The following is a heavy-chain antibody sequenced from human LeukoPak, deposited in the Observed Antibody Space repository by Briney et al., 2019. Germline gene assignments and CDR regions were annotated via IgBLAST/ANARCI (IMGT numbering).Heavy chain of an antibody. J-gene: IGHJ6*03. CDR3: ARDLQLWPRGYYYYMDV. CDR2: IYTRGST. Sequence: SETLSLTCTVSGGSISSYYWSWIRQPAGKGLEWIGRIYTRGSTNYNPSLKSRVTMSVDTSKNQFSLKLSSVTAADTAVYYCARDLQLWPRGYYYYMDVWGKGTTVTVSS. V-gene: IGHV4-4*07. D-gene: IGHD5-18*01. CDR1: GGSISSYY.